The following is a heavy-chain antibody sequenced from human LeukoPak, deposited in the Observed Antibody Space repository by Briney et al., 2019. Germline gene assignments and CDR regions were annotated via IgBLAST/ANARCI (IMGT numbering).Heavy chain of an antibody. V-gene: IGHV1-69*13. Sequence: SVKVSCKASGGTFSSFVIGWVRQAPGQGLEWMGGIIPVFGTTHYAQKFQGRVTITADESTSTAYMEVSSLRSEDTAVYYCARLPLGYCGGTSCLEWGQGTLVTVSS. J-gene: IGHJ4*02. D-gene: IGHD2-2*01. CDR1: GGTFSSFV. CDR3: ARLPLGYCGGTSCLE. CDR2: IIPVFGTT.